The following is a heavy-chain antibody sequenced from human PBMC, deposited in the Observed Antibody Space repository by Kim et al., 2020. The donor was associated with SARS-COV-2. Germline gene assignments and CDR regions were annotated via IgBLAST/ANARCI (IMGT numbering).Heavy chain of an antibody. V-gene: IGHV4-34*01. CDR3: ARGGVVVCYYYYYGMDV. Sequence: SETLSLTCAVYGGSFSGYYWSWIRQPPGKGLEWIGEINHSGSTNYNPSLKSRVTISVDTSKNQFSLKLSSVTAADTAVYYCARGGVVVCYYYYYGMDVWGHGATVTVSS. D-gene: IGHD2-15*01. J-gene: IGHJ6*02. CDR1: GGSFSGYY. CDR2: INHSGST.